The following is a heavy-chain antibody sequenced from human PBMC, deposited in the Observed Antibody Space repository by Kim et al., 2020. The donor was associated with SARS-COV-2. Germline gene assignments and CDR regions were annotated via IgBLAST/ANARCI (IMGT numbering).Heavy chain of an antibody. V-gene: IGHV3-9*01. J-gene: IGHJ2*01. CDR3: AKDYSGSRSRYTYFDL. Sequence: DSVNGRFTIPRDNAKNSLYLAMNSRRAEDTALYYCAKDYSGSRSRYTYFDLWGRGTLVTVSS. D-gene: IGHD6-13*01.